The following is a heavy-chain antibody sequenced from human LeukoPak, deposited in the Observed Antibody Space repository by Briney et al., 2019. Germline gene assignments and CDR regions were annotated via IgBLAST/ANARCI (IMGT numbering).Heavy chain of an antibody. D-gene: IGHD1-26*01. Sequence: GGSLRLSCAASGFSLNDYGIHWVRQAPGKGLEWVAIIWPDRRNKYADSVKGRFTISRDNSENTLYLQMSSLRSEDTGVYYCVRKEVGTLRAMVVWGQGTTVIVSS. CDR2: IWPDRRNK. CDR1: GFSLNDYG. J-gene: IGHJ6*01. V-gene: IGHV3-33*01. CDR3: VRKEVGTLRAMVV.